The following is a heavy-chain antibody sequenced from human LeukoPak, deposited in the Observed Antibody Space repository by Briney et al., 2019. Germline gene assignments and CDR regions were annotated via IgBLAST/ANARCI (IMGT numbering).Heavy chain of an antibody. CDR3: AKDLRGHYSGSGDRLDY. V-gene: IGHV3-23*01. Sequence: GGSLRLSCAASGFTFSSYAMSWVRQAPGKGLEWVSAISGSGGSTYYADSVKGRFTISSDNSKNTLYLQMNSLRAEDTAVYYCAKDLRGHYSGSGDRLDYWGRGTLVSVSS. CDR1: GFTFSSYA. J-gene: IGHJ4*02. D-gene: IGHD3-10*01. CDR2: ISGSGGST.